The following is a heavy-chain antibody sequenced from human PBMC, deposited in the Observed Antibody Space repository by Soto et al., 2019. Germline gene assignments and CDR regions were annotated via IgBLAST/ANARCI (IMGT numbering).Heavy chain of an antibody. V-gene: IGHV1-69*06. CDR3: ARGYRELYYYAMDV. Sequence: QVELVQSGVEVKKPGSSLKVSCKASGGTFTNYAFNWVRQAPGQGLAWMGGIIPFYDKANYAEKFLGRVTITADKSTTTAYMELSSLTSDDTAVYFCARGYRELYYYAMDVWGRGTPVNVSS. D-gene: IGHD3-10*01. CDR1: GGTFTNYA. J-gene: IGHJ6*02. CDR2: IIPFYDKA.